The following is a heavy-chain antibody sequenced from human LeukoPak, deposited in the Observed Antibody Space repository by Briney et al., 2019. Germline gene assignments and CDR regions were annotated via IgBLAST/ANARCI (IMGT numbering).Heavy chain of an antibody. V-gene: IGHV4-34*01. CDR2: INHSGST. D-gene: IGHD1-14*01. J-gene: IGHJ6*03. CDR3: ARGKSVTTYYYYYMDV. Sequence: PSETLSLTCAVYGGSFSGYYWSWIRHPPGKGLEWIGEINHSGSTNYNPSLKSRVTISVDTSKIQFSLKLSSVTAADTAVYYCARGKSVTTYYYYYMDVWGKGTTVTVSS. CDR1: GGSFSGYY.